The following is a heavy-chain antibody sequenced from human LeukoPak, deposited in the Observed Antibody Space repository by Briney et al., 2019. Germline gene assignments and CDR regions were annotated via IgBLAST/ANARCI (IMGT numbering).Heavy chain of an antibody. CDR2: IGSSSRYI. D-gene: IGHD3-10*01. J-gene: IGHJ4*02. CDR3: ARDVGSGSYSASDY. V-gene: IGHV3-21*01. Sequence: GGSLRLSCAASGFSFSRYSVNWVRQAPGKGLEWVLFIGSSSRYIYYADSVKGRFTISRDDAKNSLYLQINSLRAEDTAVYYCARDVGSGSYSASDYWGQGTLVTVSS. CDR1: GFSFSRYS.